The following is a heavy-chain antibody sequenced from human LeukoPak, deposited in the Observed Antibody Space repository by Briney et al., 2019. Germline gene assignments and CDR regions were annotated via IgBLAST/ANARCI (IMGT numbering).Heavy chain of an antibody. Sequence: ASVKVSCTASGYTFTDYHMHWVRQAPGQGLEWMACINPNSGATYYAPTFQDRVTMTRGPSISTAYMELSGLTSDDTAVYYCATVVSSWKRFDYWGQGTLVTVSS. D-gene: IGHD1-1*01. CDR2: INPNSGAT. CDR1: GYTFTDYH. V-gene: IGHV1-2*02. J-gene: IGHJ4*02. CDR3: ATVVSSWKRFDY.